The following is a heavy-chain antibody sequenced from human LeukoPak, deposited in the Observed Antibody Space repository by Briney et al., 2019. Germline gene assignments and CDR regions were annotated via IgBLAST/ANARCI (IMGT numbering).Heavy chain of an antibody. J-gene: IGHJ4*02. D-gene: IGHD6-13*01. CDR1: GLSISNSW. V-gene: IGHV3-7*01. CDR2: IKEDGSAK. CDR3: ATALDAPAGPD. Sequence: GGSLRLSCEASGLSISNSWMAWVRRAPGKGLEWVANIKEDGSAKFYVDSVKGRFTISRDNAKNPLSLQMNSLRVEDTAVYYCATALDAPAGPDWGQGTLVTVSS.